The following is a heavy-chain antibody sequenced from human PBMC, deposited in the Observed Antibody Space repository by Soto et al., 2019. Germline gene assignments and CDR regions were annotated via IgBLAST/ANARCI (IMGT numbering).Heavy chain of an antibody. Sequence: LSLTCTVSGGSISSSSSYWGWIRQPPGKGLEWIGSIYYSGSTYYNPSLKSRVTISVDTSKNQFSLKLSSVTAADTAVYYCARPSVAIFGILNPFDYWGQGTLVTVSS. CDR3: ARPSVAIFGILNPFDY. CDR1: GGSISSSSSY. V-gene: IGHV4-39*01. J-gene: IGHJ4*02. CDR2: IYYSGST. D-gene: IGHD3-3*01.